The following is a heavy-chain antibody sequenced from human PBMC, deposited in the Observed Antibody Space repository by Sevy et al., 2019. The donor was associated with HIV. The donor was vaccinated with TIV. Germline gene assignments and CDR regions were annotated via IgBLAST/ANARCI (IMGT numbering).Heavy chain of an antibody. J-gene: IGHJ4*02. V-gene: IGHV3-73*01. CDR1: GFTFSGSA. CDR3: TRLRGGYCSSTSCHENVI. CDR2: IRSKANSYAT. Sequence: GESLKISCAASGFTFSGSAMHWVRQASGKGLEWVGRIRSKANSYATAYAASVKGRFTISRDDSKNTAYLQMNSLKTEHTAVYYCTRLRGGYCSSTSCHENVIWGQGTLVTVSS. D-gene: IGHD2-2*01.